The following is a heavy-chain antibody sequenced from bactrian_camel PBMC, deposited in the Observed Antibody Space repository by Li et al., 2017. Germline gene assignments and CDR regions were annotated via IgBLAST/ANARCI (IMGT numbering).Heavy chain of an antibody. D-gene: IGHD2*01. CDR2: MYQGGAKT. CDR3: AAVVNRRCARSLYSYDYDY. Sequence: HVQLVESGGGSVQAGESLRLSCTTSGDTFDNYCMGWFRQAPGQEREGIAAMYQGGAKTYYADSVKARFTISKDNGRNTLYLQMNSPKPEDTAMYYCAAVVNRRCARSLYSYDYDYWGQGTQVTVS. J-gene: IGHJ4*01. V-gene: IGHV3-3*01. CDR1: GDTFDNYC.